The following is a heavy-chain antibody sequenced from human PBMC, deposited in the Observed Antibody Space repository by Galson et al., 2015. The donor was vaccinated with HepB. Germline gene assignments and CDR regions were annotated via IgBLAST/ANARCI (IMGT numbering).Heavy chain of an antibody. V-gene: IGHV3-11*04. CDR3: VRDPPLGTPFDY. D-gene: IGHD7-27*01. CDR2: ISLSSTTI. Sequence: SLRLSCAASGFTFSDYYMNWIRQAPGKGLEWVSYISLSSTTIYYADSVKGRFTTSRDNAKNSLYLQMNSLSAEDTAVYYCVRDPPLGTPFDYWGQGTQVTVSS. CDR1: GFTFSDYY. J-gene: IGHJ4*02.